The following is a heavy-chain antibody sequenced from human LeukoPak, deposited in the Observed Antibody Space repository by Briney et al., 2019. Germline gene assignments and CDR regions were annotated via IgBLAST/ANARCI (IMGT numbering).Heavy chain of an antibody. CDR2: IIPILGIA. CDR3: ATLAYYYDSGGQIDY. Sequence: SVKVSCKASGGTFSSYAISWVRQAPGQGLEWMGRIIPILGIANYAQKFQGRATITADKSTSTAYMELSSLRSEDTAVYYCATLAYYYDSGGQIDYWGQGTLVTVSS. D-gene: IGHD3-22*01. J-gene: IGHJ4*02. V-gene: IGHV1-69*04. CDR1: GGTFSSYA.